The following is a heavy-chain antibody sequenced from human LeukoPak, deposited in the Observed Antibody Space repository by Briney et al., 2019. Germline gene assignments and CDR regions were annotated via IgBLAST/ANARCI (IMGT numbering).Heavy chain of an antibody. V-gene: IGHV7-4-1*02. D-gene: IGHD2-21*02. J-gene: IGHJ3*02. CDR3: VRSIVVVTALDAFDI. CDR2: INTNTGNP. CDR1: GYTFTSYA. Sequence: GASVKVSCKASGYTFTSYAMNWVRQAPGQGLEWMGWINTNTGNPTYAQGFTGRFVFSLDTSVSTAYLQISSLKAEDTAVYYCVRSIVVVTALDAFDIWGQGTMVTVSS.